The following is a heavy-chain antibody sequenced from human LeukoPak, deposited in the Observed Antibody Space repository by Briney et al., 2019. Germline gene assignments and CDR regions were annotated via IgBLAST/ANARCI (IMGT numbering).Heavy chain of an antibody. CDR3: AKGGGYGSGSYYIPIY. Sequence: GGSLRLSCAASGFTFSSYAMSWVRQAPGKGLEWASAISGSGGSTYYADSVKGRFTISRDNSKNTLYLQMNSLRAEDTAVYYCAKGGGYGSGSYYIPIYWGQGTLVTVSS. CDR1: GFTFSSYA. CDR2: ISGSGGST. D-gene: IGHD3-10*01. J-gene: IGHJ4*02. V-gene: IGHV3-23*01.